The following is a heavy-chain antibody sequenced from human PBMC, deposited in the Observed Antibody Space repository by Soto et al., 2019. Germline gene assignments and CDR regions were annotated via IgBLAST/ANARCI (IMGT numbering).Heavy chain of an antibody. CDR1: GYTFTGYY. CDR3: ARGPPLEYSSSSDGFDY. Sequence: ASVKVSCKASGYTFTGYYMHWVRQAPGQGLEWMGWINPNSGGTNYAQKFQGWVTMTRDTSISTAYMELSRLRSDDTAVYYCARGPPLEYSSSSDGFDYWGQGTLVTVSS. J-gene: IGHJ4*02. D-gene: IGHD6-6*01. V-gene: IGHV1-2*04. CDR2: INPNSGGT.